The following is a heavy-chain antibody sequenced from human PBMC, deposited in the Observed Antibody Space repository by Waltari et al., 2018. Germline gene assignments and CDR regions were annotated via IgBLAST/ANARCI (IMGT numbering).Heavy chain of an antibody. Sequence: QLQLQQSGPGLVKPSESLSLTCAVSGDSVSNNYWWSWVRQPPGKGLEWIGQIHGSGKTNYNPSLESRVTVSMDTSNNQFSLKVTSPTAADTAVYYWARDRGRGLYLDSWGQGTLVTVSP. CDR2: IHGSGKT. CDR3: ARDRGRGLYLDS. CDR1: GDSVSNNYW. D-gene: IGHD1-26*01. J-gene: IGHJ4*02. V-gene: IGHV4-4*02.